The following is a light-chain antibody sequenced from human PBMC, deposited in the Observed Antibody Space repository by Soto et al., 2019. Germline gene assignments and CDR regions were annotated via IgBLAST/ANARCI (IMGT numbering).Light chain of an antibody. CDR2: DVS. Sequence: QSVLTQPASVSGSPGQSITISCTETSSDIGRYNYVSWYQHSPGKAPKLIIYDVSDRPSGVSNRFSGSKSGTTASLTISGLQAEDEADYYCGSYTSSDTMIFGGGTKLTVL. CDR3: GSYTSSDTMI. J-gene: IGLJ2*01. CDR1: SSDIGRYNY. V-gene: IGLV2-14*03.